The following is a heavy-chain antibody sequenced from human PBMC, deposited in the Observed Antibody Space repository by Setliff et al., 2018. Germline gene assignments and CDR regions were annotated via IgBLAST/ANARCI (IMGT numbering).Heavy chain of an antibody. CDR1: GYTFTDYY. J-gene: IGHJ6*03. Sequence: ASVKVSCKASGYTFTDYYIHWVRQAPGQGLEWMGWINPNSGGTNPAQRFQGRVTMTRDTSITTAFMQLSSLRSEDTAVYFCARGALVLQFLEWLPRFYYMDVWGKGTTVTVSS. D-gene: IGHD3-3*01. CDR2: INPNSGGT. CDR3: ARGALVLQFLEWLPRFYYMDV. V-gene: IGHV1-2*02.